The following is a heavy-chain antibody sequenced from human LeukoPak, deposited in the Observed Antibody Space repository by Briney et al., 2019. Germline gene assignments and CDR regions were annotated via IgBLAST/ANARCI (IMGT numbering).Heavy chain of an antibody. D-gene: IGHD3-22*01. CDR3: AREGYYYDSSGYYYRGNFDY. Sequence: SGGSLRLSCAASGFTFSSYSMNWVRQAPGKGLEWVPSISSSSSYIYYADSVKGRFTISRDNAKNSLYLQMNSLRAEDTAVYYCAREGYYYDSSGYYYRGNFDYWGQGTLVTVSS. J-gene: IGHJ4*02. CDR2: ISSSSSYI. V-gene: IGHV3-21*01. CDR1: GFTFSSYS.